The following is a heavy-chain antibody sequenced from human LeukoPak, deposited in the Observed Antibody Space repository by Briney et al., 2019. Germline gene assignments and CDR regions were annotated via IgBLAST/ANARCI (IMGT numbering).Heavy chain of an antibody. D-gene: IGHD2-15*01. J-gene: IGHJ6*02. Sequence: ASVKVSCKASGFTFTSSAVQWVRQAPGKGLEWMGGFDPEDGETIYAQKFQGRVTMTEDTSTDTAYMELSSLRSEDTAVYYCAIPPVGQRWYYYYGMDVWGQGTTVTVSS. CDR2: FDPEDGET. CDR3: AIPPVGQRWYYYYGMDV. V-gene: IGHV1-24*01. CDR1: GFTFTSSA.